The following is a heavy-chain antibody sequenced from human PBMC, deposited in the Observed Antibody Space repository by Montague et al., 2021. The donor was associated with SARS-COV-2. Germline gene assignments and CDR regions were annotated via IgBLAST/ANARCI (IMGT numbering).Heavy chain of an antibody. CDR1: GFTFSNEE. CDR3: ARSLASAILGYFDY. J-gene: IGHJ4*02. CDR2: ISFDGSNK. V-gene: IGHV3-30*04. D-gene: IGHD2-2*01. Sequence: SLRLSCAASGFTFSNEEMNWVRQAPGKGLVWVAVISFDGSNKYYADSVKGRFTISRDNSKNTLYLQMNSLRAEDTAVYYCARSLASAILGYFDYWGQGTLVTVSS.